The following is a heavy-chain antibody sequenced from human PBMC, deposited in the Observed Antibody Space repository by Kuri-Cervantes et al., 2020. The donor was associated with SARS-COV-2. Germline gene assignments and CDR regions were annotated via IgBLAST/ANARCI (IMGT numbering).Heavy chain of an antibody. Sequence: GGSLRLSCAASGFTFSSYEMNWVRQAPGKGLEWVSYISSSGSTIYYADSVKGRFTISRDNSKNTLYLQMNSLRAEDTAVYYCAKAGYIAAAGAYYYYYMDVWGKGTTVTVSS. D-gene: IGHD6-13*01. CDR2: ISSSGSTI. J-gene: IGHJ6*03. CDR1: GFTFSSYE. CDR3: AKAGYIAAAGAYYYYYMDV. V-gene: IGHV3-48*03.